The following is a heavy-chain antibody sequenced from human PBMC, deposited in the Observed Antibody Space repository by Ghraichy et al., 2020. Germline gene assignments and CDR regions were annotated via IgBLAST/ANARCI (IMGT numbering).Heavy chain of an antibody. CDR1: GASISSNAW. J-gene: IGHJ4*02. D-gene: IGHD5-18*01. CDR2: IHQSGST. CDR3: ARQGTNSYAFGY. Sequence: SETLSLTCAVSGASISSNAWWSWVRQPPGKGLEWIGEIHQSGSTNYNPSLKSRVTISVDKSKNQFSLKLSFVTAADTAVYYCARQGTNSYAFGYWGQGTQVTVSS. V-gene: IGHV4-4*02.